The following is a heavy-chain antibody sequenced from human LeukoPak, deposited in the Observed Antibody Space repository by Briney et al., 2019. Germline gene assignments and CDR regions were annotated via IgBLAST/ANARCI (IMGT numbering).Heavy chain of an antibody. CDR2: IGAAGAHT. D-gene: IGHD1-14*01. J-gene: IGHJ3*02. V-gene: IGHV3-64*02. CDR1: GFRFSYHD. CDR3: ARELGGTKTGGFDI. Sequence: GGSLRLSCAASGFRFSYHDMHWVRQAPGKGLEFVSSIGAAGAHTLYADSVKGRFTISRDNFQSTMYLQMDGLRPEDSAVYYCARELGGTKTGGFDIWGQGTVVTVSS.